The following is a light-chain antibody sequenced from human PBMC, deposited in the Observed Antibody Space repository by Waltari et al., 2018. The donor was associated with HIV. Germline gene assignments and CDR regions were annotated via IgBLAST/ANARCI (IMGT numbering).Light chain of an antibody. J-gene: IGLJ2*01. V-gene: IGLV8-61*01. Sequence: QTVVTQEPSFSVSPGGTVTLTCGLSSGSVSTSYYPSWYQQTPGQAPRTLIYSTNPRSSGVPDRFSGSSLGNKAALTSTGAQADDESDYYCVLYMGSGISVFGGGTKLTVL. CDR1: SGSVSTSYY. CDR2: STN. CDR3: VLYMGSGISV.